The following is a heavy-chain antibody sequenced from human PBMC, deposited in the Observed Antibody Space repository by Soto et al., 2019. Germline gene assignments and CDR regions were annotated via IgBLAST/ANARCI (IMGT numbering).Heavy chain of an antibody. CDR1: GGFISSYY. J-gene: IGHJ5*02. CDR2: IYYSGST. Sequence: PSETLSLTCTVSGGFISSYYWSWIRQPPGKGLEWIGYIYYSGSTNYNPSLKSRVTISVDTSKNQFSLKLSSVTAADTAMYYCARRSSSKGRTGGWPWTAWFDPWGQGTLVTVS. CDR3: ARRSSSKGRTGGWPWTAWFDP. V-gene: IGHV4-59*08. D-gene: IGHD6-13*01.